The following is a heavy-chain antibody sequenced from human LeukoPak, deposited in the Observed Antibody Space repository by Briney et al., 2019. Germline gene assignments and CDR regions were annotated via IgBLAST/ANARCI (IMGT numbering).Heavy chain of an antibody. V-gene: IGHV4-59*01. D-gene: IGHD4-11*01. Sequence: SGTLSLTCTVSGGSISTYYWSWIRQPPGKGLEWIGYIYYSGSTNYNPSLKSRVTISVDTSKNQFPLNLSSVTAADTAVYYCARDYSNYIMDYWGQGILVTVSS. J-gene: IGHJ4*02. CDR1: GGSISTYY. CDR2: IYYSGST. CDR3: ARDYSNYIMDY.